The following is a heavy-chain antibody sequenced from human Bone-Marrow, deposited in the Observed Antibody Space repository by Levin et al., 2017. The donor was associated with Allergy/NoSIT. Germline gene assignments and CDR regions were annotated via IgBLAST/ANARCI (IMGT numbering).Heavy chain of an antibody. D-gene: IGHD4-17*01. V-gene: IGHV3-7*02. J-gene: IGHJ4*02. CDR3: AVDIAYGRCDF. Sequence: ASVKVSCAASGLTFSTSWMAWVRQAPGKGLEGVANINGDASVTFFVDSVEGRFSVSRDNAKNSVYLHMNSLRAEDKAVYYCAVDIAYGRCDFWGQGTLVTVSS. CDR2: INGDASVT. CDR1: GLTFSTSW.